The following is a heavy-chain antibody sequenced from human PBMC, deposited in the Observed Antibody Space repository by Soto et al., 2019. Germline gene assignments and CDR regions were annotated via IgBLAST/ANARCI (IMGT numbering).Heavy chain of an antibody. D-gene: IGHD3-10*01. Sequence: SETLSLTRPVSSGSISRTNSWSWVRQPPGKGLEWSGEIYHGGNTNYKPSLMSRVTMSVDKSKSPFSLKLPSVTAADTAMYYCARVGAHYYYGSGSPTPFFDYGGQGILVTVSS. J-gene: IGHJ4*02. V-gene: IGHV4-4*02. CDR1: SGSISRTNS. CDR2: IYHGGNT. CDR3: ARVGAHYYYGSGSPTPFFDY.